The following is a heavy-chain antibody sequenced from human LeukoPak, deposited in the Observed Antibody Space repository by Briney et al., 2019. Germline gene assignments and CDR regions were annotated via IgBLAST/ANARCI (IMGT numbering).Heavy chain of an antibody. Sequence: GGSLRLSCAASGFTFSSFAMTWVRQAPGTGLEWISSITESGGRTYYADSVKGRFTISRDNSKNTLYLQMNSLRAEDTAVYYCAREQQWLIDYWGQGTLVTASS. CDR3: AREQQWLIDY. V-gene: IGHV3-23*01. J-gene: IGHJ4*02. CDR1: GFTFSSFA. CDR2: ITESGGRT. D-gene: IGHD6-19*01.